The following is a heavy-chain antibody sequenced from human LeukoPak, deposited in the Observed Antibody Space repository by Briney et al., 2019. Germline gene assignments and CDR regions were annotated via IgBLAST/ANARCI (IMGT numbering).Heavy chain of an antibody. CDR3: AGVLVGTLGGYYYYYGMDV. CDR2: IIPILGIA. D-gene: IGHD2-8*02. CDR1: GGTFSSYA. V-gene: IGHV1-69*04. J-gene: IGHJ6*02. Sequence: SVKVSCKASGGTFSSYAISWVRQAPGQGLEWMGRIIPILGIANYAQKFQGRVTITADKSTSTAYMELSSLRSEDTAVYYCAGVLVGTLGGYYYYYGMDVWGQGTTVTVSS.